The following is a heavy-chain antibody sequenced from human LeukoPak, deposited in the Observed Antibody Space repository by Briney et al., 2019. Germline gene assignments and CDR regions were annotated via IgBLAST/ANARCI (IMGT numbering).Heavy chain of an antibody. J-gene: IGHJ4*02. CDR2: IYHSGST. D-gene: IGHD1-26*01. CDR3: ARATLVGATFMDY. Sequence: PSETLSLTCTVSGGSISSGGYYWSWIRQPPGKGLEWIGYIYHSGSTYYNPSLKSRVTISVDRSKNQFSLKLSSVTAADTAVYYCARATLVGATFMDYWGQGTLVTVSS. CDR1: GGSISSGGYY. V-gene: IGHV4-30-2*01.